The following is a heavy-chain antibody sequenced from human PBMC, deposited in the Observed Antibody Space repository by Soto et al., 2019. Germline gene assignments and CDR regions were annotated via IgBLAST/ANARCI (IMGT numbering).Heavy chain of an antibody. J-gene: IGHJ4*02. D-gene: IGHD3-16*01. CDR2: IYWNDDK. CDR1: GFSLRTTGGG. Sequence: QITLKESGPTLVEPTQTLTLTCTYSGFSLRTTGGGVGWIRQPPGKALEWLGIIYWNDDKRYSPSLKNRFTLTSDISKSQVVLTMTNMDPVDTATYYCAHTWGLPFDYWGQGTLVIVSS. CDR3: AHTWGLPFDY. V-gene: IGHV2-5*01.